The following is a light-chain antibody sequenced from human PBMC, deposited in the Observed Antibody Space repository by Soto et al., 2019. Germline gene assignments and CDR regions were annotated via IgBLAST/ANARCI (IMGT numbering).Light chain of an antibody. J-gene: IGKJ1*01. CDR3: QQYNTWPWT. CDR2: GAS. Sequence: DTIMTQSPVILSVSPGERATVSCRASQSLNSNLAWYQQKPGQAPRLLIIGASERVTTIPARFSGSGSGTEFTLSISSLQSDDFEVYYCQQYNTWPWTFGQGTKVEIK. V-gene: IGKV3-15*01. CDR1: QSLNSN.